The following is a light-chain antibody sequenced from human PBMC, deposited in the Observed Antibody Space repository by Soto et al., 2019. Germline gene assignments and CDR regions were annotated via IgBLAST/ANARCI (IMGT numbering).Light chain of an antibody. CDR2: GAS. Sequence: EIVMTQSPATLSVSPGERATLSCRASQSVSSNLAWYQQKPGQAPRLLIYGASTRATGIPARFSGSGSGTEFTLTISSLQSEECAVYYWQQYNNWWTFGQGTKLEIK. CDR3: QQYNNWWT. J-gene: IGKJ1*01. V-gene: IGKV3-15*01. CDR1: QSVSSN.